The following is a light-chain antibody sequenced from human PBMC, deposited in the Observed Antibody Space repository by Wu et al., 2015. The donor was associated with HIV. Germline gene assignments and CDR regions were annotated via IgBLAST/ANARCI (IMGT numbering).Light chain of an antibody. CDR1: QRIDSRP. J-gene: IGKJ5*01. CDR3: QQYGGSPPVT. V-gene: IGKV3-20*01. Sequence: EIVLSQSSGTLSLSPGERATVSCRASQRIDSRPLAWYQQRLGQAPRLLISAASNRAAGIPDRFNGSGSGTDFILTISGLEPEDSAVYFCQQYGGSPPVTFGQGTRLEIK. CDR2: AAS.